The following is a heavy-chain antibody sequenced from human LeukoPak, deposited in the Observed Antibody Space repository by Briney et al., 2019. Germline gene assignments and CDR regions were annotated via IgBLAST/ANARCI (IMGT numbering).Heavy chain of an antibody. CDR3: ARDDYRYYFDY. J-gene: IGHJ4*02. V-gene: IGHV3-48*01. Sequence: GGSLRLSCAASGFTFSSYSMNWVRQAPGEGLEWVSYISSLSGTIYYADSVKGRFTISRDNAKKSLYLQMDSLRAEDTAVYYCARDDYRYYFDYWGQGTLVTVSS. CDR2: ISSLSGTI. D-gene: IGHD4-11*01. CDR1: GFTFSSYS.